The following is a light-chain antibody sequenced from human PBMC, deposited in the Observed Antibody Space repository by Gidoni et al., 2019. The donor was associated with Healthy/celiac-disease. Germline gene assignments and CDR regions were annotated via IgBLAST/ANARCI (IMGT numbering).Light chain of an antibody. J-gene: IGLJ2*01. CDR3: SSFAGSNNLL. CDR2: EVS. V-gene: IGLV2-8*01. Sequence: QSALTQPPSASGSPGQSVTISCTGTSSDVGGDNYVSWYQQHPGKAPKLMIYEVSNRPSGVPARFSASKSGNTASLPVSGLQAEDEADYSCSSFAGSNNLLFGGGTKLTVL. CDR1: SSDVGGDNY.